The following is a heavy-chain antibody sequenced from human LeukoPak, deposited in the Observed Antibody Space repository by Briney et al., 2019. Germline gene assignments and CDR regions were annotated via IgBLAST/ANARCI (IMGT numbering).Heavy chain of an antibody. Sequence: GGSLRLSCAASGFTFSSYPMSWVRQAPGKGLDWVSTISGSGGSTCYADSVKGRFTISRDNSKNTLYLQMNSLRAEDTAVYYCAGGTGDDDPFDIWGQGTMVTVSS. J-gene: IGHJ3*02. V-gene: IGHV3-23*01. CDR1: GFTFSSYP. CDR3: AGGTGDDDPFDI. D-gene: IGHD7-27*01. CDR2: ISGSGGST.